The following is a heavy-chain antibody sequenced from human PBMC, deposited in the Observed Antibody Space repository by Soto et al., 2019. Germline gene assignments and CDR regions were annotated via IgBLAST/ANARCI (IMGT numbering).Heavy chain of an antibody. D-gene: IGHD2-8*01. V-gene: IGHV4-59*01. CDR3: ARVDTNPLYYFYGMDV. J-gene: IGHJ6*02. Sequence: SETLSLTCTVSGGSIFNYYWSWIRQPPGKGLEWVGYVSDAGSTSYSPSLKSRVTLSLDMSKNQVSLQLNSVTAADTAVYYCARVDTNPLYYFYGMDVWGQGTTVTVSS. CDR2: VSDAGST. CDR1: GGSIFNYY.